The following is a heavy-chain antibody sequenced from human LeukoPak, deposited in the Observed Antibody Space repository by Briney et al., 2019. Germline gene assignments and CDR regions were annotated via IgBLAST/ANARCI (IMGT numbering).Heavy chain of an antibody. CDR1: GFTFSSYG. CDR3: AKDYYDSSGHDLPYYYYYGMDV. J-gene: IGHJ6*02. D-gene: IGHD3-22*01. Sequence: GGSLRLSCAASGFTFSSYGMHWVRQAPGKGLEWVAVISYGGSNKYYADSVKGRFTISRDNSKNTLYLQMNSLRAEDTAVYYCAKDYYDSSGHDLPYYYYYGMDVWGQGTTVTVSS. CDR2: ISYGGSNK. V-gene: IGHV3-30*18.